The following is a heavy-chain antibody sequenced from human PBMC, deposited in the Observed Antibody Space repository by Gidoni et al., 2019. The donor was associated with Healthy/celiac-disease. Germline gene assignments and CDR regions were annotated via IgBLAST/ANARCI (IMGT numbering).Heavy chain of an antibody. V-gene: IGHV4-34*01. Sequence: QVQLQPWGAGLLKPSGTLSLPCAGYGGSFSGYYGSWIRQPPGQGLEWIGEINHTGSTNYQASIESRVTISVDTSKNQFSRKLSSVPAADTVVYYCARGSVILLEFGELSRTYWFDPWGQGTLVTVSS. CDR3: ARGSVILLEFGELSRTYWFDP. CDR2: INHTGST. J-gene: IGHJ5*02. D-gene: IGHD3-10*01. CDR1: GGSFSGYY.